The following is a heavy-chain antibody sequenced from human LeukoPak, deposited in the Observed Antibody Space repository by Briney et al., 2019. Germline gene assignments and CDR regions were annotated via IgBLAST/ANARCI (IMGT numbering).Heavy chain of an antibody. V-gene: IGHV4-39*01. Sequence: SETLSLTCTVSGGSISSSSYYWGWIRQPPGKGLEWIGSIYYSGSTYYNPSLKSRVTISVDTSKNQFSLKLSSATAADTAVYYCARLPSYYYGSGSHNWFDPWGQGTLVTVSS. D-gene: IGHD3-10*01. CDR1: GGSISSSSYY. J-gene: IGHJ5*02. CDR2: IYYSGST. CDR3: ARLPSYYYGSGSHNWFDP.